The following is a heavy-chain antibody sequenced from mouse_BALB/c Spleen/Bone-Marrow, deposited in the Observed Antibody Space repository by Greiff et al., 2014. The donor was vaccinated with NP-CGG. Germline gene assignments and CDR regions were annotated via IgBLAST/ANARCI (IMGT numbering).Heavy chain of an antibody. Sequence: DVKLVESGGGLVQPGGSRKLSCAASGFTFSSFGMHWVRQAPEKGLEWVAYISSGSSSIYYADTVKGRFTISRDNPKNTLFLQMTRQRSDDAAMYYCTRGGSYGWFAYWGQGTLVTVSA. CDR1: GFTFSSFG. J-gene: IGHJ3*01. CDR2: ISSGSSSI. V-gene: IGHV5-17*02. D-gene: IGHD1-1*02. CDR3: TRGGSYGWFAY.